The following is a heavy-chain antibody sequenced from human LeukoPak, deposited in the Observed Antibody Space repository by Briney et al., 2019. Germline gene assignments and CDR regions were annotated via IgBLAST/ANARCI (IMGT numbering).Heavy chain of an antibody. J-gene: IGHJ4*02. D-gene: IGHD3-10*01. V-gene: IGHV1-2*02. Sequence: RASVKVSCKASGYTFTGYYMHWVRQAPGQGLEWMGWINPNRGGTNYAQKFQGRVTMTRDKSISTAYMELSRLRSDDTAVYYCARGLRDSLLWFGELPSSFDYWGQRTLVTVSS. CDR2: INPNRGGT. CDR3: ARGLRDSLLWFGELPSSFDY. CDR1: GYTFTGYY.